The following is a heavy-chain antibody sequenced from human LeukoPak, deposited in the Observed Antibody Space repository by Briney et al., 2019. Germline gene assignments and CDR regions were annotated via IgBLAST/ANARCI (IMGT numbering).Heavy chain of an antibody. CDR2: ISWNSGSI. Sequence: GGSLRLSCAASGFTFDDYAMHWVRQAPGKGLEWVSGISWNSGSIGYADSVKGRFTIFRDNAKNSLYLQMNSLRAEDTALYYCAKYSSSWYGFDYWGQGTLVTVSS. CDR1: GFTFDDYA. CDR3: AKYSSSWYGFDY. V-gene: IGHV3-9*01. D-gene: IGHD6-13*01. J-gene: IGHJ4*02.